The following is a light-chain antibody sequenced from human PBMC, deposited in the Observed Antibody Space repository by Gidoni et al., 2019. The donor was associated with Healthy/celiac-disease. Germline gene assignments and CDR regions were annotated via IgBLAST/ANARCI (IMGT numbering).Light chain of an antibody. CDR1: SGHSSYI. CDR3: ENWDSNLP. J-gene: IGLJ2*01. Sequence: QPVLTQSSSASASLGSSVKLTCTLSSGHSSYIIAWHQQQPGKAPRYLMKLEGSGSYNKGSGVPDRFSGSSSGADRYLTISNLQSEDEADYYCENWDSNLPFGGGTKLTVL. V-gene: IGLV4-60*03. CDR2: LEGSGSY.